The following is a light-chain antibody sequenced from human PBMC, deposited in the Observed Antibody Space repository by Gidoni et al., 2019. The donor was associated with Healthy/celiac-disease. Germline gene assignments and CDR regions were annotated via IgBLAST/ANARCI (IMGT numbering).Light chain of an antibody. V-gene: IGKV1-39*01. CDR3: QQSYSTPWT. Sequence: DIQMTQSPSSLSAFVGDRVTITCRASQSISSYLNWYQQKPGKAPKLLIDAASSLQSGVPSRFSGSGSGTDFTLTISSLQPEDFATYYCQQSYSTPWTFGQGTKLEIK. CDR1: QSISSY. J-gene: IGKJ2*01. CDR2: AAS.